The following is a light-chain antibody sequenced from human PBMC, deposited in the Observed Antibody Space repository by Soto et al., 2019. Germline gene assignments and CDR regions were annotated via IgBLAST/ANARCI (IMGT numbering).Light chain of an antibody. CDR2: GAS. V-gene: IGKV3-15*01. Sequence: EIVMTQSPATLSVSPGERATLSCRASQSVSSNLAWYQQKPGQAPRLLIYGASTRATGIPARFSGSGSGTEFTLTISSLQSEDFAVYYCQQYNNWPRVSTFSQGTKLEIK. CDR3: QQYNNWPRVST. CDR1: QSVSSN. J-gene: IGKJ2*01.